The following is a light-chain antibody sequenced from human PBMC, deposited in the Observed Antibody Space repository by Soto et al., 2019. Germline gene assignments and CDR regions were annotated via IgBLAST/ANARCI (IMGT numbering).Light chain of an antibody. CDR2: AAS. V-gene: IGKV1-39*01. Sequence: DIQMTQSPSSLSASVGASVTITCRASQSISSHLNWYQQKPGNAPKVLISAASSLQSGVPSRFSGSGSGTDFTLTISSLQPEDYATYYCQQSYSSLYTFGQGTKVDIK. CDR1: QSISSH. CDR3: QQSYSSLYT. J-gene: IGKJ2*01.